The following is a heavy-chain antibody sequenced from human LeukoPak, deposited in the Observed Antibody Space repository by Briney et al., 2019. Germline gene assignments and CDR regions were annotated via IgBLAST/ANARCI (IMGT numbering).Heavy chain of an antibody. Sequence: PSETLSLTCTVSGGSISRYYWSWIRQPPGKGLEWIGYIYYSGSTNYNPSPKSRVTISVDTSKNQFSLKVSSVTAADTAVYYCASHEVQANSAFDYWGQGILVTVSS. V-gene: IGHV4-59*01. CDR3: ASHEVQANSAFDY. J-gene: IGHJ4*02. CDR1: GGSISRYY. CDR2: IYYSGST. D-gene: IGHD1-1*01.